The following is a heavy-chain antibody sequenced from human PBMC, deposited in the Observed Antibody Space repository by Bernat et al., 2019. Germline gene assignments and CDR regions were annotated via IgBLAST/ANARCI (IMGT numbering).Heavy chain of an antibody. Sequence: EVQLVESGGGLVQPGGSLRHSCAASGFTFSSYELNWVRQAPGKGLEWISYISSSGSAIYYADSVKGRFTISRDNAKNSLYLQMNNLRAEDTAVYYCAREGSFDDFDYWGQGTLVTVSS. CDR3: AREGSFDDFDY. V-gene: IGHV3-48*03. CDR2: ISSSGSAI. D-gene: IGHD2-15*01. CDR1: GFTFSSYE. J-gene: IGHJ4*02.